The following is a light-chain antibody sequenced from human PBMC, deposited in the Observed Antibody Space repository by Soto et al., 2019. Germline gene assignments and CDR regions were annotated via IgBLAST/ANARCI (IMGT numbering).Light chain of an antibody. CDR2: QVS. CDR3: MQATELRT. CDR1: QSLVHSDGNTC. V-gene: IGKV2-24*01. J-gene: IGKJ1*01. Sequence: DIVMTETGLSSLVTLGQPASFSFRCSQSLVHSDGNTCSSWLHQTPGQPPXLLIYQVSKRFSGVPDRFSGSAAGTHFTLKISRVPSEEVGIYYGMQATELRTVGHGTQVDIK.